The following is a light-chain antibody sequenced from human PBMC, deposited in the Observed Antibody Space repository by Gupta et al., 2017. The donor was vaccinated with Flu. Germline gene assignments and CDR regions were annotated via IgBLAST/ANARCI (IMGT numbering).Light chain of an antibody. CDR1: QTIDSW. J-gene: IGKJ1*01. CDR2: KAS. Sequence: PSTLCACVGDRVTITCRASQTIDSWLAWYQKKPGRAPKSLIYKASSLETGVPSRFSGSGSGTEFSLTISSLQPDDFATYYCQQYRSSPWTFGQGTKVEIK. CDR3: QQYRSSPWT. V-gene: IGKV1-5*03.